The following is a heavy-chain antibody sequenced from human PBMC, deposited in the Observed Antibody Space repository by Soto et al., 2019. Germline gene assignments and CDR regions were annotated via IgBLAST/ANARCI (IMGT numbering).Heavy chain of an antibody. CDR3: ARRGLYYYDSSGYYPDAFDI. V-gene: IGHV1-69*13. D-gene: IGHD3-22*01. Sequence: GASVKVSCKASGGTFSSYAISWVRRAPGQGLEWMGGIIPIFGTANYAQKFQGRVTITADESTSTAYMELSSLRSEDTAVYYCARRGLYYYDSSGYYPDAFDIWGQGTMVTVSS. J-gene: IGHJ3*02. CDR2: IIPIFGTA. CDR1: GGTFSSYA.